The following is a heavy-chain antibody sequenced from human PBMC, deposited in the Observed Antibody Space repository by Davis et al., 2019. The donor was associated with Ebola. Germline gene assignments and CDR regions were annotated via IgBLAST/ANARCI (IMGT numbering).Heavy chain of an antibody. CDR3: AREREYALTGYYKGRPLDY. Sequence: GESLKISCAASGFTFSNSDVTWVRQAPGKGLEWIASISACGNYMHYADSVDGRFSVSRDNAKNSLYLQMNSLRAEDTAVYYCAREREYALTGYYKGRPLDYWGQGTLVTVSA. V-gene: IGHV3-21*01. CDR1: GFTFSNSD. CDR2: ISACGNYM. D-gene: IGHD3-9*01. J-gene: IGHJ4*02.